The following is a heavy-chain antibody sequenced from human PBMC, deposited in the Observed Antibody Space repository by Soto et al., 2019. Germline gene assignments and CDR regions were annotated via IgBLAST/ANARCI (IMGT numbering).Heavy chain of an antibody. CDR1: GFSLITGVG. D-gene: IGHD1-26*01. CDR3: TQIYGSGSWGWYFHS. CDR2: IFWDKND. V-gene: IGHV2-5*02. Sequence: QITLKESGPSLVRPTETLTLTCTFSGFSLITGVGVGWVRQPPGKALEWLAAIFWDKNDYYRPSLQTRVTISQDVYEDHVVLTLTNMDPEDTATYFCTQIYGSGSWGWYFHSWGQGTLVTVSS. J-gene: IGHJ4*02.